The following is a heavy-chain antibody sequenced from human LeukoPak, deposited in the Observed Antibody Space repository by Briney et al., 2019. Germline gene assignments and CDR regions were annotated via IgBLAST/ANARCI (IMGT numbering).Heavy chain of an antibody. V-gene: IGHV3-48*03. Sequence: PGGSLRLSCAASGFTFSSYEMTWVRQAPGKGLEWVSYISSSGSTIYYADSVKGRFTISRDNAKNSLYLQMNSLRAEDTAVYYCARVARGGVTMVRGVSYYYMDVWGKGTTVTISS. CDR3: ARVARGGVTMVRGVSYYYMDV. J-gene: IGHJ6*03. CDR1: GFTFSSYE. D-gene: IGHD3-10*01. CDR2: ISSSGSTI.